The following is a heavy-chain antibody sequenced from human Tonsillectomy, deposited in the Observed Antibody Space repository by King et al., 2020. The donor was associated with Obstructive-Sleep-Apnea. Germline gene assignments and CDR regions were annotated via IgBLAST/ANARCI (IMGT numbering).Heavy chain of an antibody. CDR3: ARGRLDY. J-gene: IGHJ4*02. Sequence: EVQLVESGGGLVQPGGSLRLSCAASAFTFSTYWMNWVRQAPGKGLEWVANIKQDGSEKYYVDSVKGRFTISRDNAKNSLYLQMNSLRAEDTAVYYCARGRLDYWGQGTLVTVSS. CDR1: AFTFSTYW. CDR2: IKQDGSEK. D-gene: IGHD1-1*01. V-gene: IGHV3-7*01.